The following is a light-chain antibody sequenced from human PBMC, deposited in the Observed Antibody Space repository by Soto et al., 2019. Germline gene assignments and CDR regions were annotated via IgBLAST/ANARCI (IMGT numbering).Light chain of an antibody. CDR3: SSYAGSNHFE. CDR2: EVN. Sequence: QSALTQPPSASGSPGQSVTISCTGTSSEVGGYNYVSWYQQHPGKAPKLIIYEVNKRPSGVPDRFSGSKSGNTASLTVSGLQAEDEADYYCSSYAGSNHFEVGGGTKLTVL. CDR1: SSEVGGYNY. J-gene: IGLJ2*01. V-gene: IGLV2-8*01.